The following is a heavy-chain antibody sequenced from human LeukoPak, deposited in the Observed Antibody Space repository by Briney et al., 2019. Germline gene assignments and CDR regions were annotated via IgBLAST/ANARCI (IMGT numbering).Heavy chain of an antibody. J-gene: IGHJ5*02. CDR3: ARSTYYDFWSGYANWFDP. V-gene: IGHV1-8*01. Sequence: ASVKVSCKASGYTFTSYDINWVRQATEQGLEWMGWMNTNSGNTGYAQKFQGRVTMTRNTSISTAYMELSSLRSEDTAVYYCARSTYYDFWSGYANWFDPWGQGTLVTVSS. CDR1: GYTFTSYD. CDR2: MNTNSGNT. D-gene: IGHD3-3*01.